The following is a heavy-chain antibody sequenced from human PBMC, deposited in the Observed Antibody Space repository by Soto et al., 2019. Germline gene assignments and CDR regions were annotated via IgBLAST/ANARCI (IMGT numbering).Heavy chain of an antibody. Sequence: QVQLVQSGAEVKKPGSSVKVSCKASGGTFSSYAISWVRQAPGQGLEWMGGIIPIFGTANYAQKFQGRVTITADESTSTAYMELSSLRSEDTAVYYCASWFQCCSSTSCYTGGGGDFDYWGQGTLVTVSS. J-gene: IGHJ4*02. CDR3: ASWFQCCSSTSCYTGGGGDFDY. CDR1: GGTFSSYA. V-gene: IGHV1-69*01. CDR2: IIPIFGTA. D-gene: IGHD2-2*02.